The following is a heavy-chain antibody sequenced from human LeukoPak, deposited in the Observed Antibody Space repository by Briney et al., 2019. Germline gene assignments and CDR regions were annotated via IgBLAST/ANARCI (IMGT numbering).Heavy chain of an antibody. CDR1: GFTFSSYG. Sequence: PGGSLRLSCAASGFTFSSYGMHWVRRAPGKGLEWVAVISYDGSNKYYADSVKGRFTISRDNSKNTLYLQMNSLRAEDTAVYYCAKDRGMVRGVIEWGQGTLVTVSS. J-gene: IGHJ4*02. D-gene: IGHD3-10*01. CDR3: AKDRGMVRGVIE. V-gene: IGHV3-30*18. CDR2: ISYDGSNK.